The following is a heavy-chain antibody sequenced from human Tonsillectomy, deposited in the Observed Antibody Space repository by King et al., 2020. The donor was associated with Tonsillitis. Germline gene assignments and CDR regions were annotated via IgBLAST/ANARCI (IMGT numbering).Heavy chain of an antibody. Sequence: EQLVQSGGGLVQPGGSLRLSCTASEFTFSNYAMTWVRQAPGKGLDWVSAISPSGDNTYYADSVRGRFTISRDNAKNTLYLQISSLRAEDTAVYYCPTNIWAFDYDSSGSYQPGNYWFFDLWGRGTLVTVSS. CDR1: EFTFSNYA. V-gene: IGHV3-23*04. CDR3: PTNIWAFDYDSSGSYQPGNYWFFDL. CDR2: ISPSGDNT. J-gene: IGHJ2*01. D-gene: IGHD3-22*01.